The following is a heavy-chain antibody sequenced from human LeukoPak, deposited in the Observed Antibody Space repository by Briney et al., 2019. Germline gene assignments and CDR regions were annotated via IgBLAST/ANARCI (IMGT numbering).Heavy chain of an antibody. V-gene: IGHV3-23*01. CDR3: ARVPGIAAAGPFDY. D-gene: IGHD6-13*01. CDR1: GFTFSSYA. CDR2: ISGSGGST. J-gene: IGHJ4*02. Sequence: AGGSLRLSCAASGFTFSSYAMSWVRQAPGKGLEWVSAISGSGGSTYYADSVKGRFTISRDNSKNTLYLQMGSLRAEDMAVYYCARVPGIAAAGPFDYWGQGTLVTVSS.